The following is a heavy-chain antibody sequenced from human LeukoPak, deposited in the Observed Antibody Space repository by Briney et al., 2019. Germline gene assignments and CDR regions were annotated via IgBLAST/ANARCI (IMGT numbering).Heavy chain of an antibody. V-gene: IGHV4-39*07. CDR2: IYYSGST. J-gene: IGHJ3*02. CDR3: ARDLGYCSSTSCPGAFDI. D-gene: IGHD2-2*03. CDR1: GGSISSSSYY. Sequence: PSETLSLTCTVSGGSISSSSYYWGWIRQPPGKGLEWIVSIYYSGSTYYNPSLKSRVTIAVDTSKNQFSLKLGSVTAADTAVYYCARDLGYCSSTSCPGAFDIWGQGTMVTVSS.